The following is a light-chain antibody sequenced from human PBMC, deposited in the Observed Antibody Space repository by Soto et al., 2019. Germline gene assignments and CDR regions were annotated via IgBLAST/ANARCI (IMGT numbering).Light chain of an antibody. CDR2: GAS. CDR3: KQYGSSPPFT. V-gene: IGKV3-20*01. CDR1: QSVSSSY. J-gene: IGKJ3*01. Sequence: EIVLTQSPGTLFLSPGERATLSCRASQSVSSSYLAWYQQKPGQAPRLLIYGASSRATGIPDRFSGSGSGTDFTLTISRLEPEDFAVYYCKQYGSSPPFTFGPGTKVDIK.